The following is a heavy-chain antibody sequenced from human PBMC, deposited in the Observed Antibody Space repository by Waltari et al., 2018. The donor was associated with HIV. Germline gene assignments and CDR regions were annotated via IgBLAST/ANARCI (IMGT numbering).Heavy chain of an antibody. CDR3: ARDIQDDYGDAGAFDI. CDR2: ISSNGSTT. J-gene: IGHJ3*02. V-gene: IGHV3-48*03. Sequence: EVQLVQSGGGLGPPGGSLRLSCAALGFPFRCFYMNWVRQAPGKGLECVSYISSNGSTTYYADSVKGRFTISKAKNSLYLQMNSLRAEDTAVYYCARDIQDDYGDAGAFDIWGQGTMITVSS. CDR1: GFPFRCFY. D-gene: IGHD4-17*01.